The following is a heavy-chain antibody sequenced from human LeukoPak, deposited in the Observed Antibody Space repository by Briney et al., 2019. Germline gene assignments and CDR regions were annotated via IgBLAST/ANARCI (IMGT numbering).Heavy chain of an antibody. V-gene: IGHV4-59*01. CDR3: ATSGLGDYYGSGSYMYFQH. CDR1: GGSISSYY. J-gene: IGHJ1*01. D-gene: IGHD3-10*01. CDR2: IYYSGST. Sequence: PSETLSLTCTVSGGSISSYYWSWIRQPPVKGLEWIGYIYYSGSTNYNPSLKSRVTISVDTSKNQFSLKLSSVTAADTAVYYCATSGLGDYYGSGSYMYFQHWGQGTLVTVSS.